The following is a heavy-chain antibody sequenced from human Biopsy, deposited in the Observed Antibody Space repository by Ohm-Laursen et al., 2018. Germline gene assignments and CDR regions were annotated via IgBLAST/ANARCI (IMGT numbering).Heavy chain of an antibody. J-gene: IGHJ6*02. CDR1: GDSISASTTSY. V-gene: IGHV4-39*07. Sequence: TLSLTCSVSGDSISASTTSYWAWLRQPPGKGLEWIGSIYNSETTFHNPSLKSRVTMSVDTSQNQFSLNLNSVTAADTAVYYCARDFRAGSGFLRSNNHYCGMDVWGPGTRVTVSS. D-gene: IGHD5-24*01. CDR2: IYNSETT. CDR3: ARDFRAGSGFLRSNNHYCGMDV.